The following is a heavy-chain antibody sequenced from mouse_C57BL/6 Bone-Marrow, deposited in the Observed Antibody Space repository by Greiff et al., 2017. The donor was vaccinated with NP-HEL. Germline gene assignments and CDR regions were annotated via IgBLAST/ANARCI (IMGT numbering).Heavy chain of an antibody. J-gene: IGHJ2*01. Sequence: EVKLMESGAELVRPGASVKLSCTASGFNIKDDYMHWVKQRPEQGLEWIGWIAPENGDTEYASKFQGKATITADTSSNTAYLQLSSLTSEDTAVYYCTTRSYYYGSSRDYWGQGTTLTVSS. CDR2: IAPENGDT. D-gene: IGHD1-1*01. CDR1: GFNIKDDY. CDR3: TTRSYYYGSSRDY. V-gene: IGHV14-4*01.